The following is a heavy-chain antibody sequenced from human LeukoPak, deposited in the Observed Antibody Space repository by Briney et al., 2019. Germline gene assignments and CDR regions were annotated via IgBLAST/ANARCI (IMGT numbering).Heavy chain of an antibody. D-gene: IGHD3-22*01. CDR2: ISYSGST. CDR3: ARDRSPEGYYDSSHWDYYHGMDV. Sequence: PSETLSLTCTVSGGSVSSGSYYWSWIRQPPGKGLEWIGYISYSGSTNYNPSLKSRVTISVDTSKNQFSLKLSSVTAADTAMYYCARDRSPEGYYDSSHWDYYHGMDVWGQGTTVTVSS. V-gene: IGHV4-61*01. J-gene: IGHJ6*02. CDR1: GGSVSSGSYY.